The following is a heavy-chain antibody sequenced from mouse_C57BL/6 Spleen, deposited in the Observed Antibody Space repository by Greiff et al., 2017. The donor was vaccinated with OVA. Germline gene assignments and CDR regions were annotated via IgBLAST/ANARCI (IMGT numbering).Heavy chain of an antibody. CDR3: ARKDYDGDYFDY. CDR2: INPSTGGT. CDR1: GYSFTGYY. Sequence: VQLKVSGPELVKPGASVKISCKASGYSFTGYYMNWVKQSPEKSLEWIGEINPSTGGTTYNQKFKAKATLTVDKSSSTAYMQLKNLSSEESAVYYCARKDYDGDYFDYWGQGTTLTVSS. J-gene: IGHJ2*01. D-gene: IGHD2-4*01. V-gene: IGHV1-42*01.